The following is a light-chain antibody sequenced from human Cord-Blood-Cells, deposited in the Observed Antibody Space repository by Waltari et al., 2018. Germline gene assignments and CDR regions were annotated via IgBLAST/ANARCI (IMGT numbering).Light chain of an antibody. CDR3: QQYYSTPYT. J-gene: IGKJ2*01. CDR1: QSVLYSSNNKNY. CDR2: CAS. V-gene: IGKV4-1*01. Sequence: DILMTQSPDSLAVSLGERATINCKSSQSVLYSSNNKNYLAWYQQKPGQPPKLLIYCASTRESGVPDRFSCSGSGTDFTLTISSLQAEDVAVYYCQQYYSTPYTFGQGTKLEIK.